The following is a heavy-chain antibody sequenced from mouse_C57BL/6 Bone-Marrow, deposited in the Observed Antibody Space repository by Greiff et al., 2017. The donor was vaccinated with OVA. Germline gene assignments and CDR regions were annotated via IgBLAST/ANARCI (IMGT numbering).Heavy chain of an antibody. V-gene: IGHV1-26*01. CDR1: GYTFTDYY. Sequence: EVQLQQSGPELVKPGASVKISCKASGYTFTDYYMNWVKQSHGKSLEWIGDINPNNGGTSYNQKFKGKATLTVDKSSSTAYMELRSLTSEDSAVYYCASWLLPYWYFDVWGTGTTVTVSS. CDR3: ASWLLPYWYFDV. CDR2: INPNNGGT. J-gene: IGHJ1*03. D-gene: IGHD2-3*01.